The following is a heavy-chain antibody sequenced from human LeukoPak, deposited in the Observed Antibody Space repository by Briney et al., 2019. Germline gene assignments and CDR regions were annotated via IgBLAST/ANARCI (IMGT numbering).Heavy chain of an antibody. Sequence: SVKVSCKASGGTFSSYAISWVRQAPGQGLEWMGGIIPIFGTANYAQKFQGRVTITADKSTSTAYMELSSLRSEDTAVYYCARDGGIAARVSYYYYMDVWGKGTTVTVSS. D-gene: IGHD6-6*01. CDR1: GGTFSSYA. CDR2: IIPIFGTA. CDR3: ARDGGIAARVSYYYYMDV. V-gene: IGHV1-69*06. J-gene: IGHJ6*03.